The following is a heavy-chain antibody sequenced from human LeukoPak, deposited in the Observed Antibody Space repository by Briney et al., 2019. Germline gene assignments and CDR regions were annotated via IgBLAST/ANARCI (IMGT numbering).Heavy chain of an antibody. J-gene: IGHJ3*02. V-gene: IGHV3-7*01. CDR2: IKQDGSEK. Sequence: GGSLRLSCAASGFTFSSYWMSWVRQAPGKGLEWVANIKQDGSEKYYVDSVKGRFTISRDNAKNSLYLQMNSLRAEDTAVYYCARRSDYYGRRATFDIWGQGTIVTVSS. CDR1: GFTFSSYW. CDR3: ARRSDYYGRRATFDI. D-gene: IGHD3-10*02.